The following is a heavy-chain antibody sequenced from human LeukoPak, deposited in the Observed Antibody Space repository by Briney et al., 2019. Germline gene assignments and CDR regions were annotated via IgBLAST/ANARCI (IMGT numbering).Heavy chain of an antibody. Sequence: GGSLRLSCAASGFGFGIYAMHWVRQAPGKGLEWVSGISASGDITHAADSVKGRFTISRAGNALYLQMDSLRAEDTAMYYCAKDSLGIPRFDDWGQGTLVTVSS. D-gene: IGHD7-27*01. CDR1: GFGFGIYA. V-gene: IGHV3-23*01. CDR2: ISASGDIT. J-gene: IGHJ4*02. CDR3: AKDSLGIPRFDD.